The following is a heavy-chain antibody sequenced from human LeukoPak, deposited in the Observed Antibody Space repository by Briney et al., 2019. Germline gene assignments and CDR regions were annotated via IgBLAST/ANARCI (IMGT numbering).Heavy chain of an antibody. Sequence: PSETLSLTCTVSGGSISSGSYYWSWIRQPAGKGLEWIGRIYTSGSTKYNPSLKSRVTISVDTSKNQFSLKLSSVTAADTAVYYCAREGKITIVRGVIRYYYMDVWGKGTTVTISS. V-gene: IGHV4-61*02. CDR1: GGSISSGSYY. CDR3: AREGKITIVRGVIRYYYMDV. D-gene: IGHD3-10*01. CDR2: IYTSGST. J-gene: IGHJ6*03.